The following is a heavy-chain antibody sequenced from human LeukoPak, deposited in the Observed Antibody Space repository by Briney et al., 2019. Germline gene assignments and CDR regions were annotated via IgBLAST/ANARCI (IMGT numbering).Heavy chain of an antibody. CDR2: INHSGST. CDR3: ARAPPRDYGSGSCIRGVDY. D-gene: IGHD3-10*01. CDR1: GGSFSGYY. Sequence: PSETLSLTGAVYGGSFSGYYWSWIRQPPGTGLEWIGEINHSGSTNYNPSLKSRVTISVDTSKNQFSLKLSSVTAADTAVYYCARAPPRDYGSGSCIRGVDYWGQGTLVTVSS. V-gene: IGHV4-34*01. J-gene: IGHJ4*02.